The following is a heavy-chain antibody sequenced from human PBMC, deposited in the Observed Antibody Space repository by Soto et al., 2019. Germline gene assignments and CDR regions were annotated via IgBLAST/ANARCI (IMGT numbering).Heavy chain of an antibody. CDR2: IYYSGST. J-gene: IGHJ5*02. CDR3: ARHPSDFWFDP. Sequence: SETLSLTCAVSGGSISSNNWWSWIRQPPGKGLEWIGSIYYSGSTHYNPSLKSRVTVSVDTSKNQFSLKLSSVTAADTAVYYCARHPSDFWFDPWGQGTLVTVSS. V-gene: IGHV4-39*01. CDR1: GGSISSNNW. D-gene: IGHD2-21*02.